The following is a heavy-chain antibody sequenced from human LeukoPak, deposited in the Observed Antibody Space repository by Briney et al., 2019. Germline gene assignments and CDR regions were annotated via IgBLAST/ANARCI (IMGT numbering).Heavy chain of an antibody. Sequence: GGSLRLSCTASGFTFSSYAMHWVRQAPGKGLEWVALIPYDGSNKYYADSVKGRFTVSRDNSKNTLYLQMNSLRAEDTAVYYCVRGAYSSSWLNFDYWGQGTLVTVSS. D-gene: IGHD6-13*01. CDR2: IPYDGSNK. CDR1: GFTFSSYA. CDR3: VRGAYSSSWLNFDY. J-gene: IGHJ4*02. V-gene: IGHV3-30*04.